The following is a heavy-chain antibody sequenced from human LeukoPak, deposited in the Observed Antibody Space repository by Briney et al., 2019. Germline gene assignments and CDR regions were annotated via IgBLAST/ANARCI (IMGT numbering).Heavy chain of an antibody. Sequence: GGSLRLSCAASGFTFSDYYMSWIRQAPGKGLEWVSYIGSSGSTIYSAESVKGRFTISRDNAKNSLYLQMNSLRAEDTAVYYCARNLLVFATWFDPWGQGTLVTVSS. CDR3: ARNLLVFATWFDP. D-gene: IGHD2-21*01. J-gene: IGHJ5*02. V-gene: IGHV3-11*01. CDR2: IGSSGSTI. CDR1: GFTFSDYY.